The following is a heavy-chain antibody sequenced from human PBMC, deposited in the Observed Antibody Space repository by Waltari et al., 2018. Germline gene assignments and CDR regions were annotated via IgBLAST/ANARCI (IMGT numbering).Heavy chain of an antibody. CDR1: GFTFDDYA. CDR3: AKDISTDGDYPDY. J-gene: IGHJ4*02. D-gene: IGHD4-17*01. CDR2: ISWDGGRT. Sequence: EVQLVESGGVVVQPGGSLRLSCAASGFTFDDYAMHWVRQAPGKGLEWVSLISWDGGRTYYADSVKGRFTISRDNSKNSLYLQMNSLRAEDTALYYCAKDISTDGDYPDYWGQGTLVTVSS. V-gene: IGHV3-43D*03.